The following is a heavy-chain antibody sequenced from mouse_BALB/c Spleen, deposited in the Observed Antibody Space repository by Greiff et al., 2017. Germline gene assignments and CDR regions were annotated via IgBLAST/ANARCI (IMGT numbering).Heavy chain of an antibody. D-gene: IGHD2-13*01. Sequence: QVQLQQSGAELAKPGASVKMSCKASGYTFTSYWMHWVKQRPGQGLEWIGYINPSTGYTEYNQKFKDKATLTADKSSSTAYMKLSSLTSEDSAVYYSARAHAEDLLTTGAKTPHSQTPQAWCAYWGQGTLVTVSA. J-gene: IGHJ3*01. CDR2: INPSTGYT. CDR3: ARAHAEDLLTTGAKTPHSQTPQAWCAY. V-gene: IGHV1-7*01. CDR1: GYTFTSYW.